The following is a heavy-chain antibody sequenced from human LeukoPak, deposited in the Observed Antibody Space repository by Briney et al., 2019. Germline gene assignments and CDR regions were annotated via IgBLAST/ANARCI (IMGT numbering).Heavy chain of an antibody. J-gene: IGHJ3*02. Sequence: ASVKVSCKASGYTFNRYGISWVRQAPGQGLEWMGWISAYKGNTNYAQKLQGRVTMTTDTSTSTAYMELRSLRSDDTAVYYCARTSYVWGSYRPDDAFDIWGQGTMVTVSS. V-gene: IGHV1-18*04. CDR3: ARTSYVWGSYRPDDAFDI. D-gene: IGHD3-16*02. CDR2: ISAYKGNT. CDR1: GYTFNRYG.